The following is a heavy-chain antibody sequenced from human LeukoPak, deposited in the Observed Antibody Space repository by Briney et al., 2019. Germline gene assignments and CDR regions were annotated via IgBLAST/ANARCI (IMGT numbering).Heavy chain of an antibody. CDR3: ARSRLWLRGYYMDV. V-gene: IGHV1-8*03. Sequence: GASVKVSCKASGYTFTSYDINWVRQATGQGLEWMGWMNPNSGNTGYAQKFQGRVTITRNTSISTAYMELSSLRSEDTAVYYCARSRLWLRGYYMDVWGKGTTVTVSS. CDR1: GYTFTSYD. D-gene: IGHD5-18*01. J-gene: IGHJ6*03. CDR2: MNPNSGNT.